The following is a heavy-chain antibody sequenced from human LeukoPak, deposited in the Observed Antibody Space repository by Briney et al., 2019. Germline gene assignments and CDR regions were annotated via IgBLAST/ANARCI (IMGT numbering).Heavy chain of an antibody. CDR2: IYYSGST. D-gene: IGHD3-10*01. J-gene: IGHJ4*02. Sequence: SETLSLTCTVSGGSISSSSYYWGWIRPRPGKGLEWYGSIYYSGSTYFNPSLKSRVTISVDTSKNQFSLKLSPVTAADTAVYYCARAYYGSGSYLLVDYWGQGTLVSVST. CDR3: ARAYYGSGSYLLVDY. V-gene: IGHV4-39*01. CDR1: GGSISSSSYY.